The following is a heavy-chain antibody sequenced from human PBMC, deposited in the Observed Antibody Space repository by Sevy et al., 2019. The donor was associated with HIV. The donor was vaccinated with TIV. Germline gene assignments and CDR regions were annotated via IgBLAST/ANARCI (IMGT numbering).Heavy chain of an antibody. CDR1: GFTFSSYS. Sequence: GGSLRLSCAASGFTFSSYSMNWVRQAPGKGLEWVSSISSSSSYIYYADSVKGRFTISRDNAKNSLYLQMNSLRAEDTAVYYCARDCVNYYDSSGYYRYYYYYGMDVWGQGITVTVSS. D-gene: IGHD3-22*01. V-gene: IGHV3-21*01. CDR2: ISSSSSYI. CDR3: ARDCVNYYDSSGYYRYYYYYGMDV. J-gene: IGHJ6*02.